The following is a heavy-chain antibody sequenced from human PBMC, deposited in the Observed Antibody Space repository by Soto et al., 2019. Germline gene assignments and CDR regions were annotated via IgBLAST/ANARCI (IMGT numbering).Heavy chain of an antibody. J-gene: IGHJ6*02. CDR2: ISWDGGST. D-gene: IGHD5-12*01. CDR1: GFTFDDYT. CDR3: AKDTLVDTSHYGMDV. Sequence: GGSLRLSCAASGFTFDDYTMHWVRQAPGKGLEWVSLISWDGGSTYYADSVKGRFTISRDNSKNSLYLQMNSLRTEDTALYYCAKDTLVDTSHYGMDVWGQGTTVTVSS. V-gene: IGHV3-43*01.